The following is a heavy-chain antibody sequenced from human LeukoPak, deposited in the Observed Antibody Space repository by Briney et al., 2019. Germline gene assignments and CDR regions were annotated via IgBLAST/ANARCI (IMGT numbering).Heavy chain of an antibody. CDR3: ARVGRWYYYGSGSPYYYMDV. V-gene: IGHV1-18*01. D-gene: IGHD3-10*01. Sequence: ASVKVSCKASGYTFTSYGISWVRQAPGQGLEWMGWISAYNGNTNYAQKLQGRVTMTTDTSTSTAYMELRSLRSDDTAAYYCARVGRWYYYGSGSPYYYMDVWGKGTTVTVSS. CDR1: GYTFTSYG. CDR2: ISAYNGNT. J-gene: IGHJ6*03.